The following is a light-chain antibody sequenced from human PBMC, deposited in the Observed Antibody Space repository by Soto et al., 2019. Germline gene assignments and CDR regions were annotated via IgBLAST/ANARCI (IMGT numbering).Light chain of an antibody. J-gene: IGLJ2*01. Sequence: QSVLTQPPSASGTPGQTVTISCSGSRSNVGRNAVSWYQQVPGMAPKLLVFATNKRPSGVPDRFSGSASGASASLAISGLQSEDEADYYCAAWDDTLNGPLFGGGTQVTVL. CDR3: AAWDDTLNGPL. V-gene: IGLV1-44*01. CDR2: ATN. CDR1: RSNVGRNA.